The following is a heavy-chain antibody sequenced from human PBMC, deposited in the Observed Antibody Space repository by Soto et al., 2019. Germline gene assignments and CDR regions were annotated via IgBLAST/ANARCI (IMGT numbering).Heavy chain of an antibody. CDR2: MNAGVGDT. V-gene: IGHV1-3*01. D-gene: IGHD5-18*01. CDR1: GYTFTDYA. Sequence: GASVKVSCKASGYTFTDYALHWGRQAPGQRLEWMGWMNAGVGDTLYSQKFQGRITITRDTSASTAYMELNSLKSEDTAIYYCARDTGYTFGSLNYWGPGTLVNVSS. CDR3: ARDTGYTFGSLNY. J-gene: IGHJ1*01.